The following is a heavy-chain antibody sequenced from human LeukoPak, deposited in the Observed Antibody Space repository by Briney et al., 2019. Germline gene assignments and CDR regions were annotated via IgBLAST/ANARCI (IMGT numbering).Heavy chain of an antibody. Sequence: PGGSLRLSCAASEFIFSRYAMSWVRQAPGKGPEWVSVISGSSDSTYYADSVKGRFTISRDNSRNTLYLQMNRLRDEDTGLYYCAKVAYYYGSGSYYKSPIDYWGQGTLVTVSS. D-gene: IGHD3-10*01. CDR1: EFIFSRYA. CDR3: AKVAYYYGSGSYYKSPIDY. V-gene: IGHV3-23*01. CDR2: ISGSSDST. J-gene: IGHJ4*02.